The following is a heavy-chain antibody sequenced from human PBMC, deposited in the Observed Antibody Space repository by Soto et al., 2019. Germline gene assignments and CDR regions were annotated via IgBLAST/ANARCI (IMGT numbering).Heavy chain of an antibody. CDR1: GFTFSSYG. J-gene: IGHJ4*02. CDR3: AKEAELDSSSWLDY. D-gene: IGHD6-13*01. Sequence: HPGGSLRLSCAASGFTFSSYGMHWVRQAPGKGLEWVAVISYDGSNKYYADSVKDRFTISRDNSKNTLYLQMNSLRAEDTAVYYCAKEAELDSSSWLDYWGQGTLVTVSS. V-gene: IGHV3-30*18. CDR2: ISYDGSNK.